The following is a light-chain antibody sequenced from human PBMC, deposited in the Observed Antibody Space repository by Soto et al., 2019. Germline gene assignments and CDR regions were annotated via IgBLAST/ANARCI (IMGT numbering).Light chain of an antibody. CDR1: SSDVGGYNY. CDR3: SSYTSSSTLGV. CDR2: EVS. Sequence: QSALTQPASVSGSPGQSITISCTGTSSDVGGYNYVSWYQQHPGKAPKLMIYEVSNRPSGVSDRFSGSKSGNTASLTISGLQAEDEADYDCSSYTSSSTLGVFGTGTKVTVL. J-gene: IGLJ1*01. V-gene: IGLV2-14*01.